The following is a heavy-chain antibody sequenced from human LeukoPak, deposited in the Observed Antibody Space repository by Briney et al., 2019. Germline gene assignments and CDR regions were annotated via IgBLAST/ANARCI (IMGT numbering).Heavy chain of an antibody. D-gene: IGHD2-2*01. CDR3: AKGSHYCTSTSCYPTRPLFDY. CDR1: GFTVSSNY. V-gene: IGHV3-53*01. CDR2: IYSGGST. J-gene: IGHJ4*02. Sequence: GGSLRLSCAASGFTVSSNYMSWVRQAPGKGLEWVSVIYSGGSTYYADSVKGRFTISRDNSKNTLYLQMNSLSAEDTAVYFCAKGSHYCTSTSCYPTRPLFDYWGQGTLVTVSS.